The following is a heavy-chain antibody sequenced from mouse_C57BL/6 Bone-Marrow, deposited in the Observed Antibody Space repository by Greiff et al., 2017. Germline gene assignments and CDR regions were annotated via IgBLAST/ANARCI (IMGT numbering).Heavy chain of an antibody. CDR3: ARRQLRGFAY. V-gene: IGHV1-69*01. CDR1: GYTFTSYW. CDR2: IDPSDSYT. Sequence: QVQLQQPGAELVMPGASVKLSCKASGYTFTSYWMHWVKQRPGQGLEWIGEIDPSDSYTNYNQKFKGKSTLTVDKSSSTAYMQLSSLTSEDSAVYYCARRQLRGFAYWGQGNLVTVSA. D-gene: IGHD6-1*02. J-gene: IGHJ3*01.